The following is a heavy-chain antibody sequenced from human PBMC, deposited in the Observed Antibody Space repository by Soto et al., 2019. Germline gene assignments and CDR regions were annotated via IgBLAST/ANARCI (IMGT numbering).Heavy chain of an antibody. CDR2: IKSKTDGGTT. Sequence: GGSLRLSCAASGFSFTTAWINWVRQAPGKGLEWVGRIKSKTDGGTTDYAAPVKGRFTISRDDSKNTLYLQMNSLKTEDTAVYYCTRNPRGCSSTSCYYYYGMDVWGQGTTVTVS. D-gene: IGHD2-2*01. V-gene: IGHV3-15*07. J-gene: IGHJ6*02. CDR3: TRNPRGCSSTSCYYYYGMDV. CDR1: GFSFTTAW.